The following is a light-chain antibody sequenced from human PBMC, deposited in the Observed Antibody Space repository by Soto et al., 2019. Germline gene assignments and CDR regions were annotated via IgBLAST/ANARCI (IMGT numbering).Light chain of an antibody. Sequence: AVQMTQSPSSLSASVGDRVTITCRASQGIRNDLGWYQQKPGKAPKLLIYASSSLQSGVPSRFSGSGSGTDFTFTISSLQPEDFATYFCLQDWKYPLTFGGGTRVEVK. CDR2: ASS. J-gene: IGKJ4*01. CDR1: QGIRND. CDR3: LQDWKYPLT. V-gene: IGKV1-6*02.